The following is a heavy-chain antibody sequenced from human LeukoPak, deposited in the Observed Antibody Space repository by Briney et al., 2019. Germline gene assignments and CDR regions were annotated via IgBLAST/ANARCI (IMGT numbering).Heavy chain of an antibody. CDR2: IDPADSDI. CDR3: ARQEYCSGGSCYTWFDP. Sequence: GESLKISCKGSGYSITNYWIGWVRQMPGKGLEWTGIIDPADSDIRYSPSFQGQVTISADKSISTAYLQWSSLKASDTAMYYCARQEYCSGGSCYTWFDPWGQGTLVTVSS. CDR1: GYSITNYW. D-gene: IGHD2-15*01. J-gene: IGHJ5*02. V-gene: IGHV5-51*01.